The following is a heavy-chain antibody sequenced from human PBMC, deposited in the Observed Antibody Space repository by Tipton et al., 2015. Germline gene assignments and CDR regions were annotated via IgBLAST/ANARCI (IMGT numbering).Heavy chain of an antibody. CDR3: AREAVARYYYGMDV. V-gene: IGHV4-61*01. CDR2: IYYSGST. J-gene: IGHJ6*02. CDR1: GGSVSSGSYY. Sequence: LRLSCTVSGGSVSSGSYYWSWIRQPPGKGLEWIGYIYYSGSTNYNPSLKSRVTISVDTSKNQFSLKLSSVTAADTAVYYCAREAVARYYYGMDVWGQGTAVTVSS. D-gene: IGHD6-19*01.